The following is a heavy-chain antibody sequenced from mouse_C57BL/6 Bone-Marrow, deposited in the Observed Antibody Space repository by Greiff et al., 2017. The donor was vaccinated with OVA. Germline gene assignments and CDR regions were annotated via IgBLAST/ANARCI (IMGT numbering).Heavy chain of an antibody. CDR3: ARGFDYYGSSAFDV. D-gene: IGHD1-1*01. Sequence: QVQLQQPGAELVKPGASVKMSCKASGYTFTSYWITWVKQRPGQGLEWIGDIYPGSGSTNYNEKFKSKATLTVDTSSSTAYMQLSSLTSEDSAVYYCARGFDYYGSSAFDVGGTGTTVTVSS. J-gene: IGHJ1*03. V-gene: IGHV1-55*01. CDR1: GYTFTSYW. CDR2: IYPGSGST.